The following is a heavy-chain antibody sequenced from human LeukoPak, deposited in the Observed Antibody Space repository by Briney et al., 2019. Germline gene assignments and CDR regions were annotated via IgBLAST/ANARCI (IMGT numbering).Heavy chain of an antibody. D-gene: IGHD3-22*01. CDR1: GYTFTSYF. CDR2: IDPRGGTS. V-gene: IGHV1-46*01. CDR3: ARSSGYYYAYFDY. J-gene: IGHJ4*02. Sequence: ASVKVSCKASGYTFTSYFIHWVRQAPGQGLEWMAIIDPRGGTSTYAQKFQDRLTVTRDTSTSTVYMELSSLRSGDTAVYFCARSSGYYYAYFDYWGQGTLVSVSS.